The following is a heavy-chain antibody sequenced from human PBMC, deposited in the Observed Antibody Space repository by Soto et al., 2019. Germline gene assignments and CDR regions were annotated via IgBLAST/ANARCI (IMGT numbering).Heavy chain of an antibody. J-gene: IGHJ3*01. CDR2: IYHSGSP. CDR3: ARKPDVATAKVGGGYVFDV. Sequence: QVQLQESGPGLVKPSGTLSLTCAASSGSIFTTNWWSWVRQSPGRGLQWIGDIYHSGSPKYNPSPTSRVSISRAKSIDRFFLNLPSATAADTAVYYCARKPDVATAKVGGGYVFDVWGQGTMVTVSS. V-gene: IGHV4-4*02. D-gene: IGHD3-16*01. CDR1: SGSIFTTNW.